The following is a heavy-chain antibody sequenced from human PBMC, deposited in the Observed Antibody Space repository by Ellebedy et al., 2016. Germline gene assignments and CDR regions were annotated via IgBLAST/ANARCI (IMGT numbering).Heavy chain of an antibody. CDR2: ISSSSSYI. CDR3: ARDREPTYGDSTAGYYYYGMDV. V-gene: IGHV3-21*01. Sequence: GESLKISCAAPGFIVSSNYMNWVRQAPGKGLEWVSSISSSSSYIYYADSVKGRFTISRDNAKNSLYLQMNSLRAEDTAVYYCARDREPTYGDSTAGYYYYGMDVWGQGTTVTVSS. D-gene: IGHD4-17*01. J-gene: IGHJ6*02. CDR1: GFIVSSNY.